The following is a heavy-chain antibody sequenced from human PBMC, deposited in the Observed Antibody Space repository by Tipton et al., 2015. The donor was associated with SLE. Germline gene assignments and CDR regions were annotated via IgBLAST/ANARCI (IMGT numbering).Heavy chain of an antibody. Sequence: TLSLTCTVSGGSISSSSYYWSWIRQPPGKGLEWIGYTYYSGSTNYNPSLKSRVTTSVDTSKNQFSLKLSSVTAADTAVYYCARNRIGRSSSRKMVYWYFDLWGRGTLVTVSS. J-gene: IGHJ2*01. CDR3: ARNRIGRSSSRKMVYWYFDL. V-gene: IGHV4-61*05. CDR2: TYYSGST. CDR1: GGSISSSSYY. D-gene: IGHD6-6*01.